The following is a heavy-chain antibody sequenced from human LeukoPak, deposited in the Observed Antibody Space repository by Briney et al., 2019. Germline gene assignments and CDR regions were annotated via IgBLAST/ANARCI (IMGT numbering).Heavy chain of an antibody. CDR3: ATAAVGTIAVNDY. V-gene: IGHV3-73*01. CDR2: IRSKANNYAT. D-gene: IGHD6-19*01. Sequence: GGPLRLSCAASGFTFSGSAMHWVRQASGKGLEWVGRIRSKANNYATAYAESVKGRFTISRDDSKNTAYLQMNSLKTEDTAMYYCATAAVGTIAVNDYWGQGTLVTVSS. J-gene: IGHJ4*02. CDR1: GFTFSGSA.